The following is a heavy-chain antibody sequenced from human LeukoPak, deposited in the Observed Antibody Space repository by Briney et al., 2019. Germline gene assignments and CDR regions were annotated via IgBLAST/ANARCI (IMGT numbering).Heavy chain of an antibody. D-gene: IGHD3-16*02. CDR3: ARVGELSLYGIDY. V-gene: IGHV4-34*01. CDR2: INHSGST. J-gene: IGHJ4*02. Sequence: PSETLSLTCAVYGGSFSGYYWSWIRQPPGKGLEWIGEINHSGSTNYNPSLKSRVTISVDTSKNQFSLKLSSVTAADTAVYYCARVGELSLYGIDYWGQGTLVTVSS. CDR1: GGSFSGYY.